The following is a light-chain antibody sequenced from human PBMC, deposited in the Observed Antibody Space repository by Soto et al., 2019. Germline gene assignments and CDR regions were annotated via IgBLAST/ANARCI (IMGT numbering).Light chain of an antibody. CDR1: QSVSSSY. J-gene: IGKJ2*01. Sequence: EIVLTQSPGTLSLSPGERATLSCRASQSVSSSYLAWYQQKPGQAPRLFIYGASSRATGIPDRFSGSGSGTDFTLTISRLEPEDFAVYYCQQYCDSPLTFGQGTKLEIK. CDR2: GAS. CDR3: QQYCDSPLT. V-gene: IGKV3-20*01.